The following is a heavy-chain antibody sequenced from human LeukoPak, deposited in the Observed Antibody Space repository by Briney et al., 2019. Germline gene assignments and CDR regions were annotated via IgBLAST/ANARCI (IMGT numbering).Heavy chain of an antibody. CDR2: ISGSGGST. CDR1: GFTFSSYA. D-gene: IGHD6-19*01. J-gene: IGHJ4*02. CDR3: AKESFIAVAGTGDY. Sequence: GSLRLSCAASGFTFSSYAMSWVRQAPGKGLEWASAISGSGGSTYYADSVKGRFTISRDNSKNTLYLQMNSLRAEDTAVYYCAKESFIAVAGTGDYWGQGTLVTVSS. V-gene: IGHV3-23*01.